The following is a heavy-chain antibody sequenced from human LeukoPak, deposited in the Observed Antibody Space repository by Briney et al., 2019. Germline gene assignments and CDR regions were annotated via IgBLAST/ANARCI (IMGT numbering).Heavy chain of an antibody. D-gene: IGHD6-13*01. CDR3: ARERAANYYYGMDV. CDR2: IYYSGST. Sequence: PSETLSLTCPVSGGSISSYYWSWIREPPGKELGWIGYIYYSGSTNYNPSLKSRVTISVDTSKNQFSLKLSSVTAADTAVYYCARERAANYYYGMDVWGQGTTVTVSS. V-gene: IGHV4-59*01. J-gene: IGHJ6*02. CDR1: GGSISSYY.